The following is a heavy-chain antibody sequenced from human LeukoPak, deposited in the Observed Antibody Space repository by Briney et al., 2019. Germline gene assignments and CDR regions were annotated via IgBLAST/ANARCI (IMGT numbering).Heavy chain of an antibody. CDR2: INHSGST. Sequence: SETLSLTCAVYGGSFSGYYWSWIRQPPGKGLEWIGEINHSGSTNYNPSLKSRVTISVDTSKNQFSLKLSSVTAADTAVYYCARGEEAVVTPFDYWGQGTLVTVSS. D-gene: IGHD4-23*01. J-gene: IGHJ4*02. CDR3: ARGEEAVVTPFDY. CDR1: GGSFSGYY. V-gene: IGHV4-34*01.